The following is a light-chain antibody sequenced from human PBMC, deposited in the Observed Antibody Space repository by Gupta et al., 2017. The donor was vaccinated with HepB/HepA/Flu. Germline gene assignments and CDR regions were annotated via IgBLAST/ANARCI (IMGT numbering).Light chain of an antibody. CDR1: NMGSKS. Sequence: SSVLTPPPSVSVAPGKTARITGGGNNMGSKSVHWYQQKPGQAPVLVVYDDSDRPSGVPERFSGSNSGNTATLTISRVEAGDEADYYCQVWDSSSDHWVFGGRTKLTVL. CDR2: DDS. CDR3: QVWDSSSDHWV. J-gene: IGLJ2*01. V-gene: IGLV3-21*03.